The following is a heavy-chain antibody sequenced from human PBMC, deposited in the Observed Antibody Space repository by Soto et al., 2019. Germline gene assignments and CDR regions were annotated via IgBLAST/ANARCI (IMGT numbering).Heavy chain of an antibody. V-gene: IGHV4-34*01. CDR2: INHSGST. CDR1: GGSFSGYY. CDR3: ARVNAGPDYSHYLVWNYFDY. J-gene: IGHJ4*02. Sequence: LSLTCAVYGGSFSGYYWSWIRQPPGKGLEWIGEINHSGSTNYNPSLKSRVTISVDTSKNQFSLKLSSVTAADTAVYYCARVNAGPDYSHYLVWNYFDYWGQGTLVTVSS. D-gene: IGHD4-4*01.